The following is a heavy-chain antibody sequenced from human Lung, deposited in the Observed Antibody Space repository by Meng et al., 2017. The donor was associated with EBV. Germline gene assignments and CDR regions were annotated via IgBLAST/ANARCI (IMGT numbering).Heavy chain of an antibody. Sequence: QVQLLQSGAEVKKPGSPVKVACKTSGGSFSTHTFSWVRQAPGQGLEWMGGLIAVFDKTKAAPRFQDRVTFTADESTSTAYMELSSLTFDDTAVYFCARGRRNEPLFDYWGQGTLVTVSS. D-gene: IGHD1-14*01. V-gene: IGHV1-69*13. CDR1: GGSFSTHT. CDR2: LIAVFDKT. J-gene: IGHJ4*02. CDR3: ARGRRNEPLFDY.